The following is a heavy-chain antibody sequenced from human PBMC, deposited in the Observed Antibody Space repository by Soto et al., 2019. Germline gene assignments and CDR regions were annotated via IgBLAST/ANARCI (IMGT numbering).Heavy chain of an antibody. CDR2: ISSSSSSI. CDR3: AKFGRVVRGVIINYFDY. D-gene: IGHD3-10*01. Sequence: PGGSLRLSCAAIGFTFISYSMNCIRQATGKGLEWVSSISSSSSSIYYADSVKGRFTISRDNSKNTLYLQMNSLRAEDTAVYYCAKFGRVVRGVIINYFDYRGQGTLVTVSS. CDR1: GFTFISYS. J-gene: IGHJ4*02. V-gene: IGHV3-21*04.